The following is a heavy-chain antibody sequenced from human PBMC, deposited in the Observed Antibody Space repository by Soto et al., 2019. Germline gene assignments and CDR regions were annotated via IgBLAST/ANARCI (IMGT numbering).Heavy chain of an antibody. CDR1: GFTFSDYH. D-gene: IGHD1-1*01. CDR3: ARDPDTTSKIDY. V-gene: IGHV3-11*01. CDR2: ISSSGSPL. Sequence: PGGSLRLSCTASGFTFSDYHMSWIRQDPGKGLEWVSYISSSGSPLYYADSVKGRFTISRDNAKNSLYLQMNSLRAEDTAFYYCARDPDTTSKIDYWGQGTLVAVSS. J-gene: IGHJ4*02.